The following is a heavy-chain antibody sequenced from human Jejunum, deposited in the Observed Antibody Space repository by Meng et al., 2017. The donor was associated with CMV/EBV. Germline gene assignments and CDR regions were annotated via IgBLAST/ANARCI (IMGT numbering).Heavy chain of an antibody. CDR2: IHYSGST. J-gene: IGHJ4*02. CDR3: ARYALDWEGFDY. CDR1: GGSISGYY. D-gene: IGHD2-2*01. Sequence: TVSGGSISGYYWSWIRQPPGKGLEWTGYIHYSGSTNYNPSLKSRVTISLDMSQNQFSLKLSSVTAADTAVYYCARYALDWEGFDYWGQGTLVTVSS. V-gene: IGHV4-59*01.